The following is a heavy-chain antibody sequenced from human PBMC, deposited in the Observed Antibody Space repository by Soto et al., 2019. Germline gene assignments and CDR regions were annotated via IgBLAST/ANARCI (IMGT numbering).Heavy chain of an antibody. J-gene: IGHJ5*02. CDR3: AKLYCTSSTCYFPGWLDP. Sequence: PSETLSLTCTVSGDSISGGASFWSWIRQPPGKGLEWIANVYYSGSSYYNPSLKSRLTISVDTTKNQFSLQLKSMTAADTAVYYCAKLYCTSSTCYFPGWLDPCGQGTLVTVSS. CDR1: GDSISGGASF. D-gene: IGHD2-2*01. CDR2: VYYSGSS. V-gene: IGHV4-31*03.